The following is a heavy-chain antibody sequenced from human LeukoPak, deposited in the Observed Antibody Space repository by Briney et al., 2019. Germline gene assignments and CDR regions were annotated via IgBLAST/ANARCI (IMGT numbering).Heavy chain of an antibody. Sequence: SETLSLTCTVSGGSISNYYWSWIRQPPGKGLEWIGYIHYSGSTNYNPSLKSRVTISVDTSKNQFSLKLRSVTAADTAVYYCARVHLDTGYRWGQGTLVTVSS. CDR3: ARVHLDTGYR. D-gene: IGHD5-18*01. CDR2: IHYSGST. J-gene: IGHJ5*02. V-gene: IGHV4-59*01. CDR1: GGSISNYY.